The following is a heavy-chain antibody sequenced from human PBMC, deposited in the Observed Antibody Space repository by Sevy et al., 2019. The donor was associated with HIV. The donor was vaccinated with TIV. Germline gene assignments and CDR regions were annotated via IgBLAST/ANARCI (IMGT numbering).Heavy chain of an antibody. Sequence: ASVKVSCKASGYTFTGYYMHWVRQAPGQGLEWMGWINPNSGGTNYAQKFQGRVTMTRDTSISTAYMELSRLRSDDTAVYYCARGYSYGYTDWFDPWGQGTLVTVSS. J-gene: IGHJ5*02. D-gene: IGHD5-18*01. V-gene: IGHV1-2*02. CDR3: ARGYSYGYTDWFDP. CDR1: GYTFTGYY. CDR2: INPNSGGT.